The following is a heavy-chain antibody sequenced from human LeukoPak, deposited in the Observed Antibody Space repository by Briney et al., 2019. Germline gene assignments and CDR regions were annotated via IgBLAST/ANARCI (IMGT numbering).Heavy chain of an antibody. V-gene: IGHV4-4*02. D-gene: IGHD1-26*01. Sequence: SETLSLTCAISGGSISSSNWWSWVRQPPGKGLEWIGEIYHSGSTNYSPPLKSRVTISVDKSKNQFSLKVTSVTAADTAVYYCARVSSGSYYFDSWGQGTLVTVSS. J-gene: IGHJ4*02. CDR1: GGSISSSNW. CDR3: ARVSSGSYYFDS. CDR2: IYHSGST.